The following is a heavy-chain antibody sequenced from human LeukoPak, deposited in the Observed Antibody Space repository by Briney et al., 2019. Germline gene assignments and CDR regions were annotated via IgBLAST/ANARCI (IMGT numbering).Heavy chain of an antibody. CDR1: GFTFTSYD. V-gene: IGHV3-33*05. CDR2: ISYDGSDK. Sequence: GGSLRLSCAASGFTFTSYDMHWVRQAPGKGLEWVAVISYDGSDKYYADSVKGRFTISRDNSKNTLYLRMNSLRAEDTAVYYCAKDLIAAAGTEFFDYWGQGTLVTVSS. CDR3: AKDLIAAAGTEFFDY. D-gene: IGHD6-13*01. J-gene: IGHJ4*02.